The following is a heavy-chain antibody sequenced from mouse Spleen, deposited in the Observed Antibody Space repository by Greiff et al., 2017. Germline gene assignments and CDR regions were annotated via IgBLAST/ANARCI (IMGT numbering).Heavy chain of an antibody. CDR1: GFTFSSYA. V-gene: IGHV5-9-3*01. CDR2: ISSGGSYT. CDR3: ANHGRYYFDY. Sequence: EVQGVESGGGLVKPGGSLKLSCAASGFTFSSYAMSWVRQTPEKRLEWVATISSGGSYTYYPDSVKGRFTISRDNAKNTLYLQMSSLRSEDTAMCYCANHGRYYFDYWGQGTTLTVSS. J-gene: IGHJ2*01.